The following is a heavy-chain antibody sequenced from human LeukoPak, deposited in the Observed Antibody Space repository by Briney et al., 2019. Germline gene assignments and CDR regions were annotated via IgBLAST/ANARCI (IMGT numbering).Heavy chain of an antibody. D-gene: IGHD3-22*01. V-gene: IGHV3-48*03. CDR2: ISSSGSTI. CDR3: ARSNYYDSSGHLTQYFQH. J-gene: IGHJ1*01. Sequence: GGSLRLSCAASGFTFSSYEMNWVRQAPGKGLEWVSYISSSGSTIYYADSVKGRFTISRDNAKNSLYLQMNNLRAEDTAVYYCARSNYYDSSGHLTQYFQHWGQGTLVTVSS. CDR1: GFTFSSYE.